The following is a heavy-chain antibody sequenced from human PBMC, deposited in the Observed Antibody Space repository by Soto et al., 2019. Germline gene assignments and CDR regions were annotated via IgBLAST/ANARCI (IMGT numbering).Heavy chain of an antibody. J-gene: IGHJ5*02. CDR1: GGSITRGGYY. CDR2: IYNSGTT. CDR3: ARDPAP. V-gene: IGHV4-31*03. Sequence: QVQLQESGPGLVKPSETLSLTCTVSGGSITRGGYYWSWIRQHPGKGLEWIGYIYNSGTTYYNPSLKRRVTIPVDPSKNQFSLKLTSVTAADTAVYYCARDPAPWGQGTLVTVSS.